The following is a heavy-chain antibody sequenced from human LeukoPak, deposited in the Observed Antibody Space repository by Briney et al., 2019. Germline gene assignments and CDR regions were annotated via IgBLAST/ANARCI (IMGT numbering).Heavy chain of an antibody. CDR1: GGPVSGYT. CDR2: VTPIFDTT. D-gene: IGHD2-2*03. CDR3: ARDTVDIVVIPAAI. J-gene: IGHJ4*02. Sequence: SVKVSCKASGGPVSGYTISWVRQAPGQGLEWVGGVTPIFDTTNYAQKFRGRVTITMDESTYTVYMELSSLSSEDTAVYYCARDTVDIVVIPAAIWGQGTPVSVSS. V-gene: IGHV1-69*05.